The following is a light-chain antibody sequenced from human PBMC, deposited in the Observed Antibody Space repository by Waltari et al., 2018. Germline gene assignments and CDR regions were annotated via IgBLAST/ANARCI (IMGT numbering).Light chain of an antibody. Sequence: IVLTQSPDTLSLSHGDTAALSCRASDTINSEFLAWYQHKVGQAPRLLIDGTSTRAAGIPERFRGAGSGRDYTLSIIGLEPEDFAVYYCQQEDSKPTFGPGTKV. V-gene: IGKV3-20*01. J-gene: IGKJ1*01. CDR2: GTS. CDR3: QQEDSKPT. CDR1: DTINSEF.